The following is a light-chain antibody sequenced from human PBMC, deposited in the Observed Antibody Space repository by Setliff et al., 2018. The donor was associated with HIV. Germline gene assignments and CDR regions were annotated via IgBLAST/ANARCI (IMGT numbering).Light chain of an antibody. CDR2: AAS. CDR3: QQSYSSPRT. V-gene: IGKV1-39*01. CDR1: QSISTY. Sequence: DIQMTQSPSSLSVSVGDRITITCRATQSISTYLNWYQQKPGKAPKLLNYAASSLQSGVPSRFSGSGSGTDFTLTISSLQPEDFATYFCQQSYSSPRTFGQGTKVDIK. J-gene: IGKJ1*01.